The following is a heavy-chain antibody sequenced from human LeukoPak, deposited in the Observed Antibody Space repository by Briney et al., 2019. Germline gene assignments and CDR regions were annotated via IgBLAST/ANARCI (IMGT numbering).Heavy chain of an antibody. CDR1: GFTFSSYG. CDR2: IKQDGSEK. V-gene: IGHV3-7*01. CDR3: ARARVGQWLVRNYYYYYMDV. D-gene: IGHD6-19*01. Sequence: PGGSLRLSCAASGFTFSSYGMSWVRQAPGKGLEWVANIKQDGSEKYYVDSVKGRFTISRDNAKNSLYLQMNSLRAEDTAVYYCARARVGQWLVRNYYYYYMDVWGKGTTVTVSS. J-gene: IGHJ6*03.